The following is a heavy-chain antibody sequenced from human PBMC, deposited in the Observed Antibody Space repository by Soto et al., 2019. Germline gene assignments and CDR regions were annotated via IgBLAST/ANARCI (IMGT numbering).Heavy chain of an antibody. CDR2: ISGRGGST. CDR3: AKVRYSFGETNWFGP. V-gene: IGHV3-23*01. D-gene: IGHD5-18*01. J-gene: IGHJ5*02. Sequence: EVQLLESGGGLVQPGGSLRLSCAASGFTFSSYAMSWVRQAPGKGLEWVSAISGRGGSTYYADSVKGRFTISRDNSKNTLYLQMNSLRAEDTAVYYCAKVRYSFGETNWFGPCGQGTLVTVSS. CDR1: GFTFSSYA.